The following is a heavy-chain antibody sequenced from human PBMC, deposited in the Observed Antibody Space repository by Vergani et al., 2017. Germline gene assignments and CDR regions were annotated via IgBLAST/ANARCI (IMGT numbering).Heavy chain of an antibody. CDR2: IYPGDSDT. Sequence: EVQLVQSVAEVKKPGEPLKISCKGSGYSFTSYWIGWVRQMPGKGLEWMGIIYPGDSDTRYSPSFQGQVTISADKSISTAYLQWSSLKASDTAMYYCARHRGWGLVVVAATPWYYYYGMDVWGQGTTVTVSS. CDR1: GYSFTSYW. CDR3: ARHRGWGLVVVAATPWYYYYGMDV. V-gene: IGHV5-51*01. J-gene: IGHJ6*02. D-gene: IGHD2-15*01.